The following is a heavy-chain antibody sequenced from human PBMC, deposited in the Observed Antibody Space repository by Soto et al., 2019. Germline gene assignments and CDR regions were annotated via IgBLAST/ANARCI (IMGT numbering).Heavy chain of an antibody. CDR2: IYYSGST. Sequence: SETLSLTCTVSGGSISSYYWSWIRQPPGKGLEWIGYIYYSGSTNYNPSLKSPVTISVDTSKNQFSLKLSSVTAADTAVYYCARSTLTVGYYYYYMDVWGKGTTVTVSS. CDR3: ARSTLTVGYYYYYMDV. CDR1: GGSISSYY. D-gene: IGHD1-26*01. J-gene: IGHJ6*03. V-gene: IGHV4-59*01.